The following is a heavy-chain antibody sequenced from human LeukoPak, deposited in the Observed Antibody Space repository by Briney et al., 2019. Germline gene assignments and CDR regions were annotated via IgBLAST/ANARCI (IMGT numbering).Heavy chain of an antibody. Sequence: SETLSLTCAVYGGSFSDYYWSWIRQPPGKGLEWIGEINHSGSTNYNPSLKSRVTISVDTSKNQFSLKLSSVTAADTAVYYCARASGYEGFDYWGQGTLVTVSS. CDR2: INHSGST. J-gene: IGHJ4*02. D-gene: IGHD5-12*01. V-gene: IGHV4-34*01. CDR1: GGSFSDYY. CDR3: ARASGYEGFDY.